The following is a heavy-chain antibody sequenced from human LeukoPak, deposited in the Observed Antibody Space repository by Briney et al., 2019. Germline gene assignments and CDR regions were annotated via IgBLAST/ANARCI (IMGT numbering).Heavy chain of an antibody. Sequence: ASVKVSCKASGYTFTSYGISWVRQAPGQGLEWMGWISAYNGNTNYAQKLQGRVTMTTDTSTSTAYMELRSLRSDDTAVYYCARGSSGKAYYYYGMDVWGQGTTVTVSS. CDR1: GYTFTSYG. J-gene: IGHJ6*02. V-gene: IGHV1-18*01. CDR3: ARGSSGKAYYYYGMDV. CDR2: ISAYNGNT. D-gene: IGHD6-25*01.